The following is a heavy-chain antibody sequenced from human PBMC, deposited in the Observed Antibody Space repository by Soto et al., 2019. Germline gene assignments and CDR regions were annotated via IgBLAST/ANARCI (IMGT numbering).Heavy chain of an antibody. Sequence: GGSLRLSCAASGFTFSSYAMSWVRQAPGKGLERVSGISGSGGSTYYGDSVRGRFTISRDNSKNTLYLQMNSLRAEDTAVYYCAKRGGGWNFFDYWGQGTLVTVSS. CDR1: GFTFSSYA. CDR3: AKRGGGWNFFDY. D-gene: IGHD6-19*01. CDR2: ISGSGGST. V-gene: IGHV3-23*01. J-gene: IGHJ4*02.